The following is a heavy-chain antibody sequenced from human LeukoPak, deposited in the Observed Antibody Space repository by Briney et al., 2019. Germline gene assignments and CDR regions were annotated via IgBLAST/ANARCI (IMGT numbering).Heavy chain of an antibody. Sequence: PSETLSLTCTVSGGSISSYYWSWIRQPPGKGLEWIGYIYYSGSTNYNPSLKSRVTISVDMSKNQFSLKLTSVTAADTAVYYCARVISHGYSDSWGQGTLVTVSS. CDR1: GGSISSYY. CDR3: ARVISHGYSDS. J-gene: IGHJ4*02. CDR2: IYYSGST. D-gene: IGHD5-18*01. V-gene: IGHV4-59*01.